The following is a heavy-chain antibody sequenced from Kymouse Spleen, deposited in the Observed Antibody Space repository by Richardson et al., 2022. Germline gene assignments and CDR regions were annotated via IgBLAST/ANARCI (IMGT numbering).Heavy chain of an antibody. CDR3: ARCILTGFDY. CDR2: INHSGST. CDR1: GGSFSGYY. Sequence: QVQLQQWGAGLLKPSETLSLTCAVYGGSFSGYYWSWIRQPPGKGLEWIGEINHSGSTNYNPSLKSRVTISVDTSKNQFSLKLSSVTAADTAVYYCARCILTGFDYWGQGTLVTVSS. J-gene: IGHJ4*02. D-gene: IGHD3-9*01. V-gene: IGHV4-34*01.